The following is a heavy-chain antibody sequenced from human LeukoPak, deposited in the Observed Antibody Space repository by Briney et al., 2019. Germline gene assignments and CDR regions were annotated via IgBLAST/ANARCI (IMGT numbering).Heavy chain of an antibody. Sequence: GGSLRLSCAASGFTFSSQNMNWARQAPGKGLEWVAYISTSGDSTKYADSVEGRFTISRDNAEDSLYLLMNSLRVEDTAVYYCVKNGWLDYWGQGILVTGSS. CDR3: VKNGWLDY. V-gene: IGHV3-21*06. D-gene: IGHD6-19*01. J-gene: IGHJ4*02. CDR2: ISTSGDST. CDR1: GFTFSSQN.